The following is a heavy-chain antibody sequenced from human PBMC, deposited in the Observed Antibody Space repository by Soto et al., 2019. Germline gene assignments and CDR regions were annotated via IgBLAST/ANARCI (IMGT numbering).Heavy chain of an antibody. CDR3: ATDRGTGLLWFGEPTRGEGWFDP. V-gene: IGHV1-18*01. CDR1: GYTFTSYG. D-gene: IGHD3-10*01. J-gene: IGHJ5*02. Sequence: QVQLVQSGAEVKKPGASVKVSCKASGYTFTSYGISWVRQAPGQGLEWMGWISAYNGNTNYAQKLQGRVTMTTDTSTSTAYMELRSLRSDDTDLYYCATDRGTGLLWFGEPTRGEGWFDPWGQGTLVTVSS. CDR2: ISAYNGNT.